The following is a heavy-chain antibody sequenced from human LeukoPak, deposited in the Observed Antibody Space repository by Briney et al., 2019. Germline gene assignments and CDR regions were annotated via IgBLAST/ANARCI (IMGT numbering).Heavy chain of an antibody. D-gene: IGHD2-21*02. CDR2: INHSGST. CDR3: ARGSGIVVVTANGWFDP. Sequence: SETLSLTCAVYGGSFSGYYWSWIRQPQGKGLEWIGEINHSGSTNYNPSLKSRVTISVDTSKNQFSLKLSSVTAADTAVYYCARGSGIVVVTANGWFDPWGQGTLVTVSS. V-gene: IGHV4-34*01. J-gene: IGHJ5*02. CDR1: GGSFSGYY.